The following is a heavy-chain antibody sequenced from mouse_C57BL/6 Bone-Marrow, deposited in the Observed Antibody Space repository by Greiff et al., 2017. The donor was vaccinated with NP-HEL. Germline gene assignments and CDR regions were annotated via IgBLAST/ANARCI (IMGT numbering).Heavy chain of an antibody. CDR3: TYDGYPFYAVDY. Sequence: EVQLQQSGAELVRPGASVKLSCTASGFNIKDDYMHWVKQRPEQGLEWIGWIDPENGDTEYASKFQGKATITADTSSNTAYLQLSSLTSEDTAVYYCTYDGYPFYAVDYWGQGTSVTVSS. V-gene: IGHV14-4*01. CDR2: IDPENGDT. CDR1: GFNIKDDY. J-gene: IGHJ4*01. D-gene: IGHD2-3*01.